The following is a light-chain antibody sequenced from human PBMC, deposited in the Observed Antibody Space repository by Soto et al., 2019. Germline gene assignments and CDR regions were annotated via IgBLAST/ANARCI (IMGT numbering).Light chain of an antibody. V-gene: IGLV2-8*01. Sequence: QSALTQPPSASGSPGQSVTISCTGTSSDIGAYNFVSWYQQHPGKAPKLMIYEVSKRPSGVPDRFSGSKSGDTASLTISGLQAEDEADYYCVSYIESTVTHWVFGGGTKLT. J-gene: IGLJ3*02. CDR1: SSDIGAYNF. CDR2: EVS. CDR3: VSYIESTVTHWV.